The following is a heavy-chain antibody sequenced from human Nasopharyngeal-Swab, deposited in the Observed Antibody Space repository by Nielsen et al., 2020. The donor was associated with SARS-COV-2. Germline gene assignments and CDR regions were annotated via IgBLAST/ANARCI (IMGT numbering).Heavy chain of an antibody. V-gene: IGHV3-23*01. J-gene: IGHJ4*02. CDR1: GFTFSIYT. CDR3: AKDNGGNFGY. Sequence: GESLKISCAASGFTFSIYTMNWVRQAPGKGLEWVSAISGSGGSTYYADSVKGRFTISRDNSKNTLYLQMNSLRAEDTAVYYCAKDNGGNFGYWGQGTLVTVSS. D-gene: IGHD4-23*01. CDR2: ISGSGGST.